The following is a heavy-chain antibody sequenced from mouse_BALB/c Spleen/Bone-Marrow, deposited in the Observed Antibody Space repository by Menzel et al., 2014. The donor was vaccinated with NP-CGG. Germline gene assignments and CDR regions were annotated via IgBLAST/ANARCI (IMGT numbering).Heavy chain of an antibody. CDR3: ARPRGNYAMDY. CDR2: INPGSSTI. CDR1: GFDFSRYW. V-gene: IGHV4-1*02. J-gene: IGHJ4*01. Sequence: EVKLQESGGGLVQPGGSLKLSCAASGFDFSRYWMSWVRQAPGKGLEWIGEINPGSSTINYTPSLKDKFIISRDNAKNTLYLQISKVRSEDTALYYCARPRGNYAMDYWGQGTSVTVSS.